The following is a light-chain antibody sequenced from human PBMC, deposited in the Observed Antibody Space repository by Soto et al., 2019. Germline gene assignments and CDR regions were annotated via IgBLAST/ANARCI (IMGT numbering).Light chain of an antibody. CDR1: QSVSSY. V-gene: IGKV3-11*01. CDR2: DAS. Sequence: MSQSPATLSVSPGERASLSCRASQSVSSYLAWYQQKPGQAPRLLIYDASNRATGIPARFSGSGSGTDFTLTISSLEPEDFAVYYCQQRSNWPPIFGQGTRLEIK. J-gene: IGKJ5*01. CDR3: QQRSNWPPI.